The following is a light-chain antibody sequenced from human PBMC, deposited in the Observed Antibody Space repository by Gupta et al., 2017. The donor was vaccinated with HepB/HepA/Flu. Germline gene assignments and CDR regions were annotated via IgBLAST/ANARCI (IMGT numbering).Light chain of an antibody. CDR1: TSNIGSNA. J-gene: IGLJ1*01. CDR2: KNN. CDR3: AACDDSQNGFV. Sequence: SVLTQPPSASETTGQRGIISCYGSTSNIGSNAVSWYQQHPGTAPKLLIYKNNERPSGVPDRISGSKSGTSASLAISGLQAEDEADYYCAACDDSQNGFVFGTGTKVT. V-gene: IGLV1-44*01.